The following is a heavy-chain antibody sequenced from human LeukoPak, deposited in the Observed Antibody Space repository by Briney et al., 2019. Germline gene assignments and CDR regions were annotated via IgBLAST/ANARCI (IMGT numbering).Heavy chain of an antibody. D-gene: IGHD6-13*01. CDR3: ARDLWGAAAGFFDY. CDR2: IYYSGST. V-gene: IGHV4-59*01. Sequence: SETLSLTCTVSGGSITSYYWSWIRQPPGKGLEWTGYIYYSGSTKYNPSLKSRVTISIDTSKNQFSLKLSSVTAADTAVYYCARDLWGAAAGFFDYWGQGTLVTVSS. CDR1: GGSITSYY. J-gene: IGHJ4*02.